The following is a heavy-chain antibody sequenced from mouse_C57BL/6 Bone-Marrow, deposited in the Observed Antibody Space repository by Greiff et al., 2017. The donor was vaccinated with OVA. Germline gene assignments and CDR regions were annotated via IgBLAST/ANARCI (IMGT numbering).Heavy chain of an antibody. CDR1: GYTFTDYY. CDR2: INPYNGGT. V-gene: IGHV1-19*01. Sequence: VQLKESGPVLVKPGASVKMSCKASGYTFTDYYMNWVKQSHGKSLEWIGVINPYNGGTSYNQKFKGKATLTVDKSSSTAYMELNSLTSEDSAVYYCARVDFDYWGQGTTLTVSS. CDR3: ARVDFDY. J-gene: IGHJ2*01.